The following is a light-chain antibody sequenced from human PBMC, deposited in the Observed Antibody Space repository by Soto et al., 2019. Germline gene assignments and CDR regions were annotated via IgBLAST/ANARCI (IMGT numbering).Light chain of an antibody. V-gene: IGKV1-5*01. CDR3: QQYNSYWT. CDR2: DVS. J-gene: IGKJ1*01. CDR1: QSISSW. Sequence: DIQMTHSPSTLSASVGDRVTITCRASQSISSWLAWYQQKPGKAPKLLIYDVSSLESGVPSRFSGSGSGTEFTLTISSLQPDDFATYYCQQYNSYWTFGQGTKVDIK.